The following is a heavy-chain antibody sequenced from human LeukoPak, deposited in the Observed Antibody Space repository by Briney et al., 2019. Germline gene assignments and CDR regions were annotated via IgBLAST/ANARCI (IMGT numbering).Heavy chain of an antibody. J-gene: IGHJ4*02. CDR2: IYSGGST. CDR3: AIDVEGYCSSTSCYNGGDY. D-gene: IGHD2-2*02. Sequence: GGSLRLSCAASGFTVSSNYMSWVRQAPGKGLEWVSVIYSGGSTYYADSVKGRFTISRDNFKNTLYLQMNSLRAEDTAVYYCAIDVEGYCSSTSCYNGGDYWGQGTLVTVSS. V-gene: IGHV3-66*02. CDR1: GFTVSSNY.